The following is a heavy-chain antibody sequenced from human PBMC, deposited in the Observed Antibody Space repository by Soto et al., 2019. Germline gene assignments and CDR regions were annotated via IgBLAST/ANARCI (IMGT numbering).Heavy chain of an antibody. V-gene: IGHV1-18*01. D-gene: IGHD3-22*01. CDR2: IGAHKGNT. CDR3: ARDRRNYYDISGYVRY. CDR1: GYTFTRYG. J-gene: IGHJ4*02. Sequence: QVQLVQSGAEVKKSGASVKVSCKDSGYTFTRYGISWVRQAPGQGLEWMGWIGAHKGNTNYTQKFQGRITLTTDTSTNTAYMELRSLTSDDTAVYYCARDRRNYYDISGYVRYWGQGTLVTVSS.